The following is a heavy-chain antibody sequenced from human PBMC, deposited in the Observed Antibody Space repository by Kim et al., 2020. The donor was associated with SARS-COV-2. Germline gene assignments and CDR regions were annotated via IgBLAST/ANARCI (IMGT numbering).Heavy chain of an antibody. Sequence: ASVKVSCKASGYTFTGYYMHWVRQAPGQGLEWMGWINPNSGGTNYAQKFQGRVTMTRDTSISTAYMELSRLRSDDTAVYYCARDLYSGSYWFDYWGQGTLVTVSS. D-gene: IGHD1-26*01. V-gene: IGHV1-2*02. CDR1: GYTFTGYY. J-gene: IGHJ4*02. CDR3: ARDLYSGSYWFDY. CDR2: INPNSGGT.